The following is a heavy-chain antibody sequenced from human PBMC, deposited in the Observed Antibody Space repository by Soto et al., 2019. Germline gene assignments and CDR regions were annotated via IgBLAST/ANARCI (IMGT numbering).Heavy chain of an antibody. J-gene: IGHJ4*02. D-gene: IGHD2-21*01. CDR3: AKVMGEGLYFDY. CDR2: MNPNSGHT. Sequence: QVQLVQSGAEVKKPGASVKVSCKASGYTFTSYDINWVRQATGQGLEWMGVMNPNSGHTGSAQKFQGRVTMTRNTSTSTSSMEQSSIRSADTAVYFCAKVMGEGLYFDYWGQGNLVTFSS. V-gene: IGHV1-8*01. CDR1: GYTFTSYD.